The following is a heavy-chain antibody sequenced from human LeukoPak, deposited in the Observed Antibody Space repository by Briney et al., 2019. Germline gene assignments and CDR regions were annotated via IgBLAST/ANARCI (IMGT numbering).Heavy chain of an antibody. J-gene: IGHJ4*02. D-gene: IGHD2-2*01. V-gene: IGHV3-23*01. CDR3: AKSPGYSSTRGFDY. CDR1: GFTFSSYA. Sequence: GGSLRLSCAASGFTFSSYAMSWVRQAPGKGLEWVSAISGSGGSTYYADSVKGRFTISRDNSKNTLYLQMNSLRAEDTAVYYRAKSPGYSSTRGFDYWGQGTLVTVSS. CDR2: ISGSGGST.